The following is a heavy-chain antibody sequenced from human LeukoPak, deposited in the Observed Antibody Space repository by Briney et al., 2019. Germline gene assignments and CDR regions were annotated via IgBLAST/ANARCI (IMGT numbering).Heavy chain of an antibody. CDR3: ARRYCTSVSCYLSAFDI. CDR2: IYHSGST. Sequence: PSQTLSLTCTVSGGSISSGGYYWSWIRQPPGKGLEWIGYIYHSGSTYYNPSLKSRVTISVDRSKNQFSLKLNSVTAADTAVYYCARRYCTSVSCYLSAFDIWGQGTMVTVSS. V-gene: IGHV4-30-2*02. D-gene: IGHD2-15*01. J-gene: IGHJ3*02. CDR1: GGSISSGGYY.